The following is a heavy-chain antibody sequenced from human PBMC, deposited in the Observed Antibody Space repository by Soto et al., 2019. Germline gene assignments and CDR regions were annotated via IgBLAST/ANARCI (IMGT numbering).Heavy chain of an antibody. V-gene: IGHV3-23*01. Sequence: GGSLRLSCAASGFTFSSYAMSWVRQAPGKGLEWVSAISGSGGSTYYADSVKGRFTISRDNSKNTLYLQMNSLRAEDTGVYYRAKADSSSPLNWVDPWGQGTLVTVSS. D-gene: IGHD6-6*01. J-gene: IGHJ5*02. CDR3: AKADSSSPLNWVDP. CDR1: GFTFSSYA. CDR2: ISGSGGST.